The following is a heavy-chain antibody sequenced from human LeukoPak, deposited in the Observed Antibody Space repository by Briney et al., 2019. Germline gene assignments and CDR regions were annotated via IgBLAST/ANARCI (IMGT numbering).Heavy chain of an antibody. Sequence: PGGSLRLSCAASGFTFSSYAMSWVRQAPGKGLEWVSAISGSGGSTYYADSVKGRFTISRDNSKNTLYLQMNSLRAEDTAAYYCAKDSHGSYGPPDYWGQGTLVTVSS. D-gene: IGHD1-26*01. CDR2: ISGSGGST. CDR1: GFTFSSYA. V-gene: IGHV3-23*01. J-gene: IGHJ4*02. CDR3: AKDSHGSYGPPDY.